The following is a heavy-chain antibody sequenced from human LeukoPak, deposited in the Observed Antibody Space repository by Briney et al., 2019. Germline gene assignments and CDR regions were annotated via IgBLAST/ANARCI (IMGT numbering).Heavy chain of an antibody. J-gene: IGHJ4*02. D-gene: IGHD1-26*01. CDR1: GFTFSTFW. V-gene: IGHV3-7*01. Sequence: PGGSLRLSCAASGFTFSTFWMAWVRQAPGKELEWVANIKQDGSEKYYVDSVKGRFTISRDNSKNTMYLQMNSLRAEDTAVYFCAREDSEAFDYWGQGTLVTVSS. CDR2: IKQDGSEK. CDR3: AREDSEAFDY.